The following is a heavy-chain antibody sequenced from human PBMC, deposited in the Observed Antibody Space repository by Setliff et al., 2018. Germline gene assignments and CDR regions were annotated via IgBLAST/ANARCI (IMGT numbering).Heavy chain of an antibody. CDR2: INHSGST. D-gene: IGHD3-22*01. V-gene: IGHV4-34*01. J-gene: IGHJ4*02. CDR3: ARQPEGGYYDSSGYYGMAPYYFDY. CDR1: GGSISDYY. Sequence: SETLSLTCGGYGGSISDYYWSWIRQPPGKGLEWIGEINHSGSTNYNPSLKSRVTISLDTSTNQCSLKLTSVTAADTAVYYCARQPEGGYYDSSGYYGMAPYYFDYWGQGTLVTVSS.